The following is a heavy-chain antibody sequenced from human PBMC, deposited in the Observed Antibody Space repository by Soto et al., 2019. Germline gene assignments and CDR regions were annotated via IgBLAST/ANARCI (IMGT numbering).Heavy chain of an antibody. J-gene: IGHJ6*02. V-gene: IGHV4-31*02. D-gene: IGHD3-9*01. CDR3: ARTGGSALYYGMDV. CDR2: IYYSGST. Sequence: WTWIRQHPGKGLEWIGYIYYSGSTYYNPSLRSRVTISVDTSSDQFSLKLTSVTAADTAVYYCARTGGSALYYGMDVWGQGTTVTGSS.